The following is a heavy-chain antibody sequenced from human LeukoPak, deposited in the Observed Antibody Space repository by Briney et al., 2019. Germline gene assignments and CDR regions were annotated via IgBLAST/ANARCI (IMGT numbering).Heavy chain of an antibody. CDR3: ARDHSSSGKPLDY. Sequence: GGSLRLSCAASGFTFSSYEMNWVRQAPGKGLEWVSYISGSGSTIYYADSVKGRFTISRDNAKNSLYLQMNSLRAEDTAVYYCARDHSSSGKPLDYWGQGTLVTVSS. CDR2: ISGSGSTI. V-gene: IGHV3-48*03. D-gene: IGHD6-13*01. J-gene: IGHJ4*02. CDR1: GFTFSSYE.